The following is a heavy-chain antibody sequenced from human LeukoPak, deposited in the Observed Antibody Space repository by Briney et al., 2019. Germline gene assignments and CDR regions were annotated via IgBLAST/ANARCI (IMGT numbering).Heavy chain of an antibody. J-gene: IGHJ4*02. CDR2: IYYSGST. CDR1: GYSISNGYY. V-gene: IGHV4-38-2*02. CDR3: ARDLGAVAGIDY. Sequence: SETLSLTCTVSGYSISNGYYWGWLRQPPGKGLEWIGSIYYSGSTYYNPSLKSRVTISVDTSKNQFSLKLSSLTAADTAVYYCARDLGAVAGIDYWGQGTLVTVSS. D-gene: IGHD6-19*01.